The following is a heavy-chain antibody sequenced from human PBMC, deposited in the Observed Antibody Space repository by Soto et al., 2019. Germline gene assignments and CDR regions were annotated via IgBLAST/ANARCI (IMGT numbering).Heavy chain of an antibody. D-gene: IGHD5-18*01. V-gene: IGHV3-9*01. J-gene: IGHJ4*02. Sequence: PGGSLRLCCAASGFTFDDYAMHWVRQAPGKGLEWVSGISWNSGSIGYADSVKGRFTISRDNAKNSLYLQMNSLRAEDTALSYCAKDRQGYSYRCFHYWGQGTLVTVSS. CDR2: ISWNSGSI. CDR1: GFTFDDYA. CDR3: AKDRQGYSYRCFHY.